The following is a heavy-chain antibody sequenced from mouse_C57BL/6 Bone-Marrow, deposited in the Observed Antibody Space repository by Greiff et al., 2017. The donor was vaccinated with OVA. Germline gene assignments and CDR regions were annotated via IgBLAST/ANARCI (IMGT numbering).Heavy chain of an antibody. D-gene: IGHD2-3*01. CDR2: INPGSGGT. CDR1: GYAFTNYL. J-gene: IGHJ2*01. V-gene: IGHV1-54*01. CDR3: ARSDGWHFDY. Sequence: QVQLQQSGAELVRPGTSVKVSCKASGYAFTNYLIEWVKQRPGQGLEWIGVINPGSGGTNYNEKFKGKATLTADKSSSTAYMQLSSLTSEDSAVYFCARSDGWHFDYWGQGTTLTVSS.